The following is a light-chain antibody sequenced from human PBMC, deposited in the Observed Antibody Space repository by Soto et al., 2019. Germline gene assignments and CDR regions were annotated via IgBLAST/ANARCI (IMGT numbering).Light chain of an antibody. Sequence: GATLFGWASQSVAYTYLAWFQQKPGQAPRLIIYGASSRATGIQDRFGGSVSWTEFTRTVLRMQGAGVEVVLCQEYNSWPPWAVGPGTKVDIK. V-gene: IGKV3-20*01. CDR1: QSVAYTY. J-gene: IGKJ1*01. CDR2: GAS. CDR3: QEYNSWPPWA.